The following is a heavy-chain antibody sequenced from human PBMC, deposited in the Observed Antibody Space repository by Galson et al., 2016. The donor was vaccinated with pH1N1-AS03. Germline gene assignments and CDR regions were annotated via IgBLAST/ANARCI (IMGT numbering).Heavy chain of an antibody. Sequence: SLRLSCAASGFTFSSNAMTWVRQAPGKGLEWVSTISASGGSTFYADSVTGRFTISRDNVKNTLSLQMNSLRVDDTARYYCVKDMRGVANSDYSVDVWGQGTTVSVSS. V-gene: IGHV3-23*01. CDR1: GFTFSSNA. D-gene: IGHD3-22*01. CDR2: ISASGGST. CDR3: VKDMRGVANSDYSVDV. J-gene: IGHJ6*02.